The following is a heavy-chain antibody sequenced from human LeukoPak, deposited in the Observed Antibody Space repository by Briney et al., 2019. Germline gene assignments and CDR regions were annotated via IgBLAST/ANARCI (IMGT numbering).Heavy chain of an antibody. Sequence: SETLSLTCTVSGGSISSSSYYWGWIRQPPGKGLEWIGSIYYSGSTYYNPSLKSRVTISVDTSKNQFFLKLSSVTAADTAVYYCARGYGDSWHDYWGQGALVIVSS. CDR2: IYYSGST. CDR3: ARGYGDSWHDY. V-gene: IGHV4-39*07. CDR1: GGSISSSSYY. D-gene: IGHD4-17*01. J-gene: IGHJ4*02.